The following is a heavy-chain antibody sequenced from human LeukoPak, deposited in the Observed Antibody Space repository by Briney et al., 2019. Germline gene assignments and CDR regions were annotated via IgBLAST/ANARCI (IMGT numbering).Heavy chain of an antibody. CDR1: GVSITNYY. D-gene: IGHD4-17*01. CDR3: ARVRDYGDYWFDP. V-gene: IGHV4-59*01. J-gene: IGHJ5*02. CDR2: IYYSGST. Sequence: SETLSLTCTVSGVSITNYYWSWIRQPPGKGLEWIGYIYYSGSTSYSPSLKSRVTISLDTSKNQFSLKLSSVTAADTAVYYCARVRDYGDYWFDPWGQGTLVTVSS.